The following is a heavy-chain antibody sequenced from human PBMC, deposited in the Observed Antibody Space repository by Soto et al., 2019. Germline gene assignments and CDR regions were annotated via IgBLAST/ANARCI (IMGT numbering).Heavy chain of an antibody. D-gene: IGHD2-2*01. Sequence: GGSLRLSCAASGFTFSSYGMHWVRQAPGKGLEWVAVISYDGSNKYYADSVKGRFTISRDNSKNTLYLQMNSLRAEDTAVYYCAKGARPNCSSTSCYEAFDIWGQGTMVTVSS. J-gene: IGHJ3*02. V-gene: IGHV3-30*18. CDR3: AKGARPNCSSTSCYEAFDI. CDR2: ISYDGSNK. CDR1: GFTFSSYG.